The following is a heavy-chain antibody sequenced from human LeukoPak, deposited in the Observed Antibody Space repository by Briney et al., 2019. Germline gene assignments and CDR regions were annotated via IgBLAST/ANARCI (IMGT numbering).Heavy chain of an antibody. CDR2: ISAYNGNT. Sequence: ASVKVSCKASGYTFTSYGISWVRQAPGQGLEWMGWISAYNGNTNYAQKLQGRVTMTTDTSTSTAYMELRSLRSDDTAVYYCARGHIHYDILTGSSQRDAFDIWGQGTMVTVSS. CDR3: ARGHIHYDILTGSSQRDAFDI. D-gene: IGHD3-9*01. CDR1: GYTFTSYG. J-gene: IGHJ3*02. V-gene: IGHV1-18*01.